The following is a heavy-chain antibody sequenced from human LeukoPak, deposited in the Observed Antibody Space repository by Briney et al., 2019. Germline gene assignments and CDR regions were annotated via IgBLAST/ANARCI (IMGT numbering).Heavy chain of an antibody. J-gene: IGHJ4*02. Sequence: SGGSLRLSCAASGFTFRGYAMSWVRQTPGKGLECVSAISGSGNSTYYADSVKGRFTISRDNSKNTLYLQMSSLRAEDTAVYYCARDAGTYYYDSSGYEFDYWGQGTLVTVSS. CDR1: GFTFRGYA. CDR3: ARDAGTYYYDSSGYEFDY. CDR2: ISGSGNST. V-gene: IGHV3-23*01. D-gene: IGHD3-22*01.